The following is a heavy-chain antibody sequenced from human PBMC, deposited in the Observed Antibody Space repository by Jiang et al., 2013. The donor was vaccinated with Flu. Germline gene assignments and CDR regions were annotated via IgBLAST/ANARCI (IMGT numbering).Heavy chain of an antibody. CDR1: GFTFTSSA. V-gene: IGHV1-58*02. Sequence: SGAEVKKPGTSVKVSCKASGFTFTSSAMQWVRQARGQRLEWIGWIVVGSGNTNYAQKFQERVTITRDMSTSTAYMELSSLRSEDTAVYYCAASHGYCSSTSCYPDYYYYGMDVWGKGTTVTVSS. CDR2: IVVGSGNT. CDR3: AASHGYCSSTSCYPDYYYYGMDV. J-gene: IGHJ6*04. D-gene: IGHD2-2*03.